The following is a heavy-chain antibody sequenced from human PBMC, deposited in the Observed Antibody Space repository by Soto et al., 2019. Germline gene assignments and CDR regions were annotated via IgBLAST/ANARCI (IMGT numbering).Heavy chain of an antibody. J-gene: IGHJ3*02. Sequence: GASVKVSCKASGGTFSSYAISWVRQAPGQGLEWMGGIIPIFGTANYAQKFQGRVTSTADESTSTAYTELSSLRSEDTAVYYCARDLVVVTRNANAFDIWCQGTMVT. CDR3: ARDLVVVTRNANAFDI. CDR1: GGTFSSYA. V-gene: IGHV1-69*13. D-gene: IGHD2-21*02. CDR2: IIPIFGTA.